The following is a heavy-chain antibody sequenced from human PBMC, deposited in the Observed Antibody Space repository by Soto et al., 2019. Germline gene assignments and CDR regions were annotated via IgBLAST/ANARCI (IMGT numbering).Heavy chain of an antibody. CDR3: ARVYDFWSGSYYMDV. D-gene: IGHD3-3*01. CDR2: INLSGGST. Sequence: QVQLVQSGAEVKKPGASVKVSCKASGYTFTSYYMHWVRQAPGQGLEWMGIINLSGGSTSYAQKFQGRVTMTRDTSTSTVYMELSSLRSEDTAVYYCARVYDFWSGSYYMDVWGKGTTVTVSS. CDR1: GYTFTSYY. J-gene: IGHJ6*03. V-gene: IGHV1-46*03.